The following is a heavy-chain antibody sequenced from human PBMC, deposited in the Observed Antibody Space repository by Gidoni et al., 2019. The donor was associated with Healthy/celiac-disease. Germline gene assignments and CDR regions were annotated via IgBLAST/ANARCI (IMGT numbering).Heavy chain of an antibody. Sequence: QVQLVQSGAEVKKPGASVKVSCKASGYTFTSYYMHWVRQAPGQGLEWMGIINPSGGSTSYAQKFQGRVTMTRDTSTSTVYMELSSLRSEDTAVYYCASVFGARGYFDYWGQGTLVTVSS. V-gene: IGHV1-46*01. CDR3: ASVFGARGYFDY. J-gene: IGHJ4*02. CDR2: INPSGGST. CDR1: GYTFTSYY. D-gene: IGHD3-16*01.